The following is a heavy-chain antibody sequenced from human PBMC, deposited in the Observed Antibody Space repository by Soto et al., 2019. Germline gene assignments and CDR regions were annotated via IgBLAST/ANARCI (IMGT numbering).Heavy chain of an antibody. CDR2: ISSNGGST. D-gene: IGHD6-19*01. CDR1: GFTFSDYA. J-gene: IGHJ4*02. Sequence: EVQLVESGGGLVQPGGSLRLSCAVSGFTFSDYAMHWVRQAPGKGPEYVSAISSNGGSTYYANAVKGRFTISRDNSKNRLFLQMGSLGAEDMAVYYCARGRGGWYDYWGQGTLVTVSS. V-gene: IGHV3-64*01. CDR3: ARGRGGWYDY.